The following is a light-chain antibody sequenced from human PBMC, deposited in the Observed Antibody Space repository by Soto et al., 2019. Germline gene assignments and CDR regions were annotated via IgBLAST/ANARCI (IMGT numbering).Light chain of an antibody. Sequence: EIVLTQSPATLSLSPGERATLSCRASQSVNSYLAWYQQKPGQAPRLLIYDASNRATGIPARFSGSGSGTDFTLTISSLEPEDCAVYYCQQRRNWPPWTFGQGNKVEV. CDR3: QQRRNWPPWT. CDR2: DAS. J-gene: IGKJ1*01. CDR1: QSVNSY. V-gene: IGKV3-11*01.